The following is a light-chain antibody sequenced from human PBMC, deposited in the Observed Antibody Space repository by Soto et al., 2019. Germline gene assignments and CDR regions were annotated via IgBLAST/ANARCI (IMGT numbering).Light chain of an antibody. CDR2: GAS. Sequence: EIVMTQSPATLSVSPGERATLFCRASQSVGRTLAWYQQKPGQSPRLLVYGASTRANGTPARFSGSGSGTEFTLTICSLQSEDVAVYYCQQYNQWPPYTFGQGTKVEIK. J-gene: IGKJ2*01. CDR1: QSVGRT. V-gene: IGKV3-15*01. CDR3: QQYNQWPPYT.